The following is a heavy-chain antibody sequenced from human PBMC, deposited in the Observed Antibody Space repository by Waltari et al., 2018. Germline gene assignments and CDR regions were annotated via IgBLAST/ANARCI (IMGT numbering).Heavy chain of an antibody. Sequence: QVQLQESGPGLVKPSETLSLTCTVSGGSISSYYWSWIRQPAGKGLEWIGRIYTSGSTNYNPSLKSRVTISVDKSKNQFALKLSSVTAADTAVYYCAREGVGATDAFDIWGQGTMVTVSS. CDR1: GGSISSYY. CDR2: IYTSGST. J-gene: IGHJ3*02. V-gene: IGHV4-4*07. CDR3: AREGVGATDAFDI. D-gene: IGHD1-26*01.